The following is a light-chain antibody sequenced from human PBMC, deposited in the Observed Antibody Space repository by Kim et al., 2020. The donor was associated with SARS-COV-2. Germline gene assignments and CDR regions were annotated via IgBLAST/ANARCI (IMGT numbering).Light chain of an antibody. CDR3: GTWDGSLSAGV. CDR1: SSNIGVNY. J-gene: IGLJ2*01. Sequence: QSVLTQPPSVSAAPGQKVTISCSGGSSNIGVNYVSWYQQLPGTAPRLLIYDNDKRPSGISDRFSGSKSGTSATLGITGLQTGDEADYYCGTWDGSLSAGVFGGGTKLTV. V-gene: IGLV1-51*01. CDR2: DND.